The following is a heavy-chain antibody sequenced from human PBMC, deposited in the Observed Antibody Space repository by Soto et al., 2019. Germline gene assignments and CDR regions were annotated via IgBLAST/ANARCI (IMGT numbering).Heavy chain of an antibody. CDR3: ARDGASY. D-gene: IGHD3-16*01. CDR2: ISYEGTNK. J-gene: IGHJ4*02. V-gene: IGHV3-30-3*01. CDR1: GFTFSTYA. Sequence: QVQLVESGGGVIQPGRSLRLSCAASGFTFSTYAMHWLRQAPGKGLEWVAVISYEGTNKYYADSVKGRFTISRDNSKNTLYLQMNSLRAEDAAVFYCARDGASYWGEGTPVIVSS.